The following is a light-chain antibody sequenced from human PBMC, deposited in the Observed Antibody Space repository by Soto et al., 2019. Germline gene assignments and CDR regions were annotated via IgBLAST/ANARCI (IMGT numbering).Light chain of an antibody. CDR1: QSVSSY. V-gene: IGKV3-11*01. J-gene: IGKJ4*01. CDR3: QQRSDWPST. Sequence: EIVLTPSPATLSLSPGERATLSCRASQSVSSYLAWYQQKPGQAPRLLIYDASNRATGIPARFSASGSGTDFTLTISSLEPDDFAVYYCQQRSDWPSTFGGGTKVQIK. CDR2: DAS.